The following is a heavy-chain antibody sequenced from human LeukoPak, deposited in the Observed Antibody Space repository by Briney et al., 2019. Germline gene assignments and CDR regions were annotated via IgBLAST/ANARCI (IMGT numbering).Heavy chain of an antibody. V-gene: IGHV3-23*01. Sequence: PGGSLRLSCAASGFTLTSYAMSWVRQAPGKGLEWVSAMSGSGDSTNYADSVKGRFTISRDNSKNTVYLQMNSLRADDTAVYYCTKDPRGWSNSWGQGTLVTVSS. CDR3: TKDPRGWSNS. J-gene: IGHJ5*01. CDR1: GFTLTSYA. D-gene: IGHD2-15*01. CDR2: MSGSGDST.